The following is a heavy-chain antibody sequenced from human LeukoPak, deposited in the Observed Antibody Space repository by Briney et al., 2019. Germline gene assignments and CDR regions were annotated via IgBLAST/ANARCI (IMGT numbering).Heavy chain of an antibody. CDR3: ARVPNPYGSGSYYNDY. J-gene: IGHJ4*02. V-gene: IGHV3-30-3*01. CDR1: GFTFSSYA. D-gene: IGHD3-10*01. Sequence: PGGSLRLSCAASGFTFSSYAMHWVRQAPGKGLEWVAVISYDGSNKYYADSVKGRFTISRDNSKNTLYLQMNSLRAEDTAVYYCARVPNPYGSGSYYNDYWGQGTLVTVSS. CDR2: ISYDGSNK.